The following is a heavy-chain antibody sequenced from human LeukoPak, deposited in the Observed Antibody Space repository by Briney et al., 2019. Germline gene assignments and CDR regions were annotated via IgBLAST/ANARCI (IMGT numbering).Heavy chain of an antibody. CDR1: GYTFTSYD. CDR3: ARDRGWFDP. Sequence: GASVKVSCKASGYTFTSYDINWVRQATGQGLEWMGWMNPNSGNTGYAQKFQGRVTMTRDMSTSTVYMELSSLRSEDTAVYYCARDRGWFDPWGQGTLVTVSS. V-gene: IGHV1-8*01. J-gene: IGHJ5*02. CDR2: MNPNSGNT.